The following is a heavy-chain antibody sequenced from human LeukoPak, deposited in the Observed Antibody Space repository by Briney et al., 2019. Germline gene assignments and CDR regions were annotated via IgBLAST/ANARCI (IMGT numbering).Heavy chain of an antibody. CDR1: GGSISSYY. J-gene: IGHJ4*02. Sequence: SETLSLTCTVSGGSISSYYWSWIRQPPGKGLEWIGYIYYSGSTYYNPSLKSRVTISVDTSKNQFSLKLSSVTAADTAVYYCARGRSIFGYWGQGTLVTVSS. V-gene: IGHV4-59*08. CDR2: IYYSGST. D-gene: IGHD3-3*01. CDR3: ARGRSIFGY.